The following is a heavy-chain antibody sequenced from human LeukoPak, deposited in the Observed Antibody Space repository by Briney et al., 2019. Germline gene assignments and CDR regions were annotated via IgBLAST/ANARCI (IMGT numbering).Heavy chain of an antibody. CDR2: INPNSGGT. V-gene: IGHV1-2*02. CDR1: GYTFTGYY. J-gene: IGHJ3*02. Sequence: ASVKVSCKASGYTFTGYYMHWVRQAPGQGLEWMGWINPNSGGTNYAQKFQGRVTMTRDTSISTAYMELRSLRSDDTAVYYCARGLYVTDAFGIWGQGTMVTVSS. CDR3: ARGLYVTDAFGI. D-gene: IGHD3-10*02.